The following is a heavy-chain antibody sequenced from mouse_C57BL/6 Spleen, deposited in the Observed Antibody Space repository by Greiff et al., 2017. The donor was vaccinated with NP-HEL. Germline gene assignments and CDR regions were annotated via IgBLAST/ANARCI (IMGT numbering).Heavy chain of an antibody. Sequence: VQLQQPGAELVKPGASVKLSCKASGYTFTSYWMHWVKQRPGQGLEWIGMIHPNSGSTNYNEKFKSKATLTVDKSSSTAYMQLSSLTSEDSAVYYCARGGNSSGYLYYYAMDYWGQGTSVTVSS. J-gene: IGHJ4*01. D-gene: IGHD3-2*02. V-gene: IGHV1-64*01. CDR3: ARGGNSSGYLYYYAMDY. CDR1: GYTFTSYW. CDR2: IHPNSGST.